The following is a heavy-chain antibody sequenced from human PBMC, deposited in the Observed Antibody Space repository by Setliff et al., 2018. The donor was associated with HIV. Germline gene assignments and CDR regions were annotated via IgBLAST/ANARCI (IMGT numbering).Heavy chain of an antibody. V-gene: IGHV3-20*04. CDR2: INGNGGNT. Sequence: GGSLRLSCAASGFIFDDYDMSWVRQVPGKGLEWVSGINGNGGNTGYADSVKGRFTISRDNSKNTLYLQMNSLRAEDTVVYYCARDLIWGFDYWGQGTPVTVSS. D-gene: IGHD3-16*01. CDR1: GFIFDDYD. J-gene: IGHJ4*02. CDR3: ARDLIWGFDY.